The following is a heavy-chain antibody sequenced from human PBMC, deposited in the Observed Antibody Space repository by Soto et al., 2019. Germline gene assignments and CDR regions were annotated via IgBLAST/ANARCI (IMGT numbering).Heavy chain of an antibody. CDR3: ARPPLGSSPDY. CDR1: GGSISSSSYY. CDR2: IYYSGST. J-gene: IGHJ4*02. Sequence: SETLSLTCTVSGGSISSSSYYWGWIRQPPGKGLEWIGSIYYSGSTYYNPSLKSRVTISVDTSKNQFSLKLSSVTAADTAVYYCARPPLGSSPDYWGQGTLVTVSS. V-gene: IGHV4-39*01. D-gene: IGHD6-6*01.